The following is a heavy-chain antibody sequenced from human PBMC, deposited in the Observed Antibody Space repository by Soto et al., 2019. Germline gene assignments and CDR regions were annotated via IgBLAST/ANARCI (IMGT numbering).Heavy chain of an antibody. V-gene: IGHV4-31*03. CDR3: ARAHHAAGMIPGFDP. CDR2: IYYSGST. D-gene: IGHD3-16*01. CDR1: GGSISSGGYY. J-gene: IGHJ5*02. Sequence: QVQLQESGPGLVKPSQTLSLTCTVSGGSISSGGYYWSWIRQHPGKGLEWIGYIYYSGSTYYKPSLKSRVTISVDTSKSQFSLKLSSVTAADTAVYYCARAHHAAGMIPGFDPWGQGTLVTVSS.